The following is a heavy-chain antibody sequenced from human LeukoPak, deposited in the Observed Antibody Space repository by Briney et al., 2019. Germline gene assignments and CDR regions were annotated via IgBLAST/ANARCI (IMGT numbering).Heavy chain of an antibody. CDR1: GFTFSSYA. CDR3: AKASSGWYYFDY. CDR2: ISGSGGST. D-gene: IGHD6-19*01. V-gene: IGHV3-23*01. J-gene: IGHJ4*02. Sequence: GGSLRLSCAASGFTFSSYAMSWVRQAPGKGLEWVSAISGSGGSTYYADSVKGRFTISRDNSKNTLYLQMNSLRAKDTAVYYCAKASSGWYYFDYWGQGTLVTVSS.